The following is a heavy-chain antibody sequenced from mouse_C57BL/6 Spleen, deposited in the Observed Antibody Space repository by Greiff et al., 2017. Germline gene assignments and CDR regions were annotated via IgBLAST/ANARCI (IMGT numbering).Heavy chain of an antibody. CDR3: ARGSYYGSRIDY. CDR2: IHPNSGST. V-gene: IGHV1-64*01. CDR1: GYTFTSYW. Sequence: QVQLQQPGAELVKPGASVKLSCTASGYTFTSYWMHWVKQRPGQGLEWIGMIHPNSGSTNYNAKFTSKATLTVEKSYSTAYMQLSSLTSEDSAVYYCARGSYYGSRIDYWGQGTTLTVSS. D-gene: IGHD1-1*01. J-gene: IGHJ2*01.